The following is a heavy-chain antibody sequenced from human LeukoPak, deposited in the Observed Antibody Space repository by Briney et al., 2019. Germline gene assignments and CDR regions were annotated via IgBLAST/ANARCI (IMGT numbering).Heavy chain of an antibody. CDR2: INHSGST. V-gene: IGHV4-34*01. D-gene: IGHD1-14*01. Sequence: SETLSLTCAVYGGSFSGYYWSWIRQPPGKGLEWIGEINHSGSTNYNPSLKSRVTISVDTSKNQFSLKLSSVTAADTAVYYCARGENRGGRWFDPWGQGTLVTVFS. CDR1: GGSFSGYY. CDR3: ARGENRGGRWFDP. J-gene: IGHJ5*02.